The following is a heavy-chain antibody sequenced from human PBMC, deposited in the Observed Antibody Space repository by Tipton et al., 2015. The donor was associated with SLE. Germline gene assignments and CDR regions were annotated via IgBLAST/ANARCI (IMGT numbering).Heavy chain of an antibody. J-gene: IGHJ4*02. V-gene: IGHV4-31*03. CDR2: IYYSGSP. CDR1: GGSVSSISYH. Sequence: TLSLTCTVSGGSVSSISYHWSWIRQHPGKGLEWIGYIYYSGSPYHNPSLKSRVTISLDTSKNQFSLKLTSVTAADTALYYCAREKISSGYYIEYWGQGTLVTVSS. D-gene: IGHD3-22*01. CDR3: AREKISSGYYIEY.